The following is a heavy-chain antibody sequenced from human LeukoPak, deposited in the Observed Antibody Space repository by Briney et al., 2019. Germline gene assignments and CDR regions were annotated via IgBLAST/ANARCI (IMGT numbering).Heavy chain of an antibody. CDR2: INPSGGST. V-gene: IGHV1-46*01. D-gene: IGHD3-3*01. J-gene: IGHJ4*02. CDR1: GYTFTSYY. Sequence: ASVKVSCKASGYTFTSYYMHWVRQAPGQGLEWMGMINPSGGSTSYAQKFQGRVTMTRDTSTSTVYMELSSLRSEDTAVYYCARDRFESKGRYYDFWSGNPHSDYWGQGTLVTVSS. CDR3: ARDRFESKGRYYDFWSGNPHSDY.